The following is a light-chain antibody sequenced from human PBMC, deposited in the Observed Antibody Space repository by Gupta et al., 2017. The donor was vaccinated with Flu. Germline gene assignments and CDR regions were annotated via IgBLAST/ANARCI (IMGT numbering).Light chain of an antibody. CDR1: QSVGGC. CDR2: KAS. J-gene: IGKJ1*01. CDR3: QQWGAYST. V-gene: IGKV1-5*03. Sequence: SPSTLSASVGDRVTITWRASQSVGGCLAWYQQKPGKAPKLLIYKASSLESGVPPRFSGSGSATEFTLTITNLQPDDFATYYCQQWGAYSTFGQGTKVEI.